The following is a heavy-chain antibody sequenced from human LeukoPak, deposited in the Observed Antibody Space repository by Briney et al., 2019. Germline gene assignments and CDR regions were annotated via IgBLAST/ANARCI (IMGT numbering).Heavy chain of an antibody. V-gene: IGHV7-4-1*02. Sequence: ASVKVSCQASRYSFTPYSMNWVRQAAGKGVEWMGWIITYTGNQTYPHGFTGGFVLSLDTSVSPAYLQISNLKAGDAAVYLCAREVLGHDYWGQGTLVTVSS. CDR1: RYSFTPYS. CDR3: AREVLGHDY. J-gene: IGHJ4*02. D-gene: IGHD3-16*01. CDR2: IITYTGNQ.